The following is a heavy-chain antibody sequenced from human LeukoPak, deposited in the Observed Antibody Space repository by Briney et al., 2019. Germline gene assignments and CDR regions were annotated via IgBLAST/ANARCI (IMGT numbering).Heavy chain of an antibody. V-gene: IGHV4-34*01. Sequence: SETLSLTCAVYGGSFSGYYWSWIRQPPGMGLEWIGEINHSGSTNYNPSLKSRVTISVDTSKNQFSLKLSSVTAADTAVYYCARHLWLGVFDYWGQGTLVTVSS. D-gene: IGHD6-19*01. J-gene: IGHJ4*02. CDR3: ARHLWLGVFDY. CDR1: GGSFSGYY. CDR2: INHSGST.